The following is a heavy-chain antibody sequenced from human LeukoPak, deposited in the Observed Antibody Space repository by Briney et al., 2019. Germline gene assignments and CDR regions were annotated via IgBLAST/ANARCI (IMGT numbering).Heavy chain of an antibody. Sequence: HPGGSLRLSCKSSGFIFSDFGIHWVRQAPGKGLEWVAFIRYDGSDKYYVDSVKGRFTVSRDNSKNTLFLQMNSLRGEDTAVYYCAKDKAPLLQSTSYPFDYWGPGTSVIVSS. CDR2: IRYDGSDK. J-gene: IGHJ4*02. D-gene: IGHD6-13*01. V-gene: IGHV3-30*02. CDR1: GFIFSDFG. CDR3: AKDKAPLLQSTSYPFDY.